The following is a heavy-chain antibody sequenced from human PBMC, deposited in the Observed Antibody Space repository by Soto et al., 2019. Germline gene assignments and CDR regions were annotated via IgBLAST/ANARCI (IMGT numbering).Heavy chain of an antibody. J-gene: IGHJ4*02. CDR1: GGSFSGYY. CDR2: INHSGST. D-gene: IGHD5-12*01. CDR3: ARGKWLRSSFDY. V-gene: IGHV4-34*01. Sequence: QVQLQQWGAGLLKPSETLSLTCAVYGGSFSGYYWSWIRQPPGKGLEWSGEINHSGSTNYNPSLKSRVTISVDTSKNQFSLKRSSVTAADTAVYYCARGKWLRSSFDYWGQGTLVTVSS.